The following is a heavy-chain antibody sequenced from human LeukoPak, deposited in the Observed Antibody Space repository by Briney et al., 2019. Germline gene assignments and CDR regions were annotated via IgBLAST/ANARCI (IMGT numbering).Heavy chain of an antibody. Sequence: GRSLRLFCAASGFTFSSYGMHWVRQAPGKGLEWVAVISYDGSNKYYADSVKGRFTISRDNSKNTLYLQMDSLRADDTAMYYCARQGGLGNYATGSWFDPWGQGTLVTVSP. CDR2: ISYDGSNK. CDR1: GFTFSSYG. J-gene: IGHJ5*02. V-gene: IGHV3-30*03. CDR3: ARQGGLGNYATGSWFDP. D-gene: IGHD1-7*01.